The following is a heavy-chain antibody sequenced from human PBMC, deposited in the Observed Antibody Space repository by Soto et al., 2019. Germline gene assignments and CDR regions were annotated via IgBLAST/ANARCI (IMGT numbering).Heavy chain of an antibody. D-gene: IGHD4-4*01. CDR1: GGSISSYY. J-gene: IGHJ5*02. CDR3: ARRSNPSNYVWLDP. CDR2: IYYSGST. Sequence: SETLSLTCTVSGGSISSYYWSWIRQPPGKGLEWIGYIYYSGSTNYNPSLKSRVTISVDTSKNQFSLKLSSVTAADTAVYYCARRSNPSNYVWLDPWGQGTLVTVSS. V-gene: IGHV4-59*08.